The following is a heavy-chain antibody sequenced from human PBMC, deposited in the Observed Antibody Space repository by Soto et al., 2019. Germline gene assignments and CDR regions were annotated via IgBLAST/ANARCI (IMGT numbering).Heavy chain of an antibody. D-gene: IGHD3-10*02. J-gene: IGHJ6*02. CDR1: GGTFSRYV. CDR2: ITPIFGTT. V-gene: IGHV1-69*12. CDR3: ARLPRVMLPTLEGGLDV. Sequence: VQLVQSGAEVKKAGSSVKVSCKSSGGTFSRYVISWVRQAPGRGLEWMGGITPIFGTTNYAQKFEGRVTITADESTTTAYLELNSLISEDTAVYYCARLPRVMLPTLEGGLDVWGQGTTVTVFS.